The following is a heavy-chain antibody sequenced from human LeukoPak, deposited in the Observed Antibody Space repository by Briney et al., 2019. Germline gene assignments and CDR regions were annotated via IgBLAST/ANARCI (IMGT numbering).Heavy chain of an antibody. J-gene: IGHJ4*02. Sequence: ETLSLTCTVSGGSISSSSYYWGWIRQPPGKGLEWVANIKQDGSEKYYVDSVKGRFTISRDNAKNSLYLQMNSLRAEDTAVYYCARVGSDPFDYWGQGTLVTVSS. CDR2: IKQDGSEK. CDR3: ARVGSDPFDY. V-gene: IGHV3-7*01. D-gene: IGHD6-25*01. CDR1: GGSISSSSYY.